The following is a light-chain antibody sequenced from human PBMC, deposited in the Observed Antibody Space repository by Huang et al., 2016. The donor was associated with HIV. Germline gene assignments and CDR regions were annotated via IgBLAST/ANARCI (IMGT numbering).Light chain of an antibody. V-gene: IGKV1-27*01. CDR1: QDIGNF. CDR2: AAS. J-gene: IGKJ1*01. Sequence: DIQMTQSPASLSASTGIRVTLTCRASQDIGNFVAWFQQKPGKVPRLCIYAASVLQSGVPSRFSGRGSGTDFTLTITNFQAEDVATYYCQRYDSAPRAFGQGTKVDLK. CDR3: QRYDSAPRA.